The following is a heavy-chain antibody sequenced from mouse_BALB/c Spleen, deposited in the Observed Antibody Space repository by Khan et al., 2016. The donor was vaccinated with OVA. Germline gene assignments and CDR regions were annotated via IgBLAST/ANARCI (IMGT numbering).Heavy chain of an antibody. CDR1: GYSFTSYY. V-gene: IGHV1S135*01. J-gene: IGHJ3*01. CDR2: IDPFNGGT. CDR3: ARGAFGY. Sequence: VQLQQPGPELMKPGASVNISCKASGYSFTSYYIHWVKQSQEKSLEWIGYIDPFNGGTDYNQNCKGKAKWTEDKSSSKACMHLSSLTSEESAVYCCARGAFGYWGQGTLVTVSA.